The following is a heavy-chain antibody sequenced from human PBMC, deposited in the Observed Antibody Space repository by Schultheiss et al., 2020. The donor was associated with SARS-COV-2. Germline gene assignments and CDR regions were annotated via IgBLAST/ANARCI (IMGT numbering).Heavy chain of an antibody. CDR3: AKPVGNYLRGWFDP. J-gene: IGHJ5*02. CDR2: ISGSGGST. Sequence: GGSLRLSCAASGFTFSSYSMNWVRQAPGKGLEWVSAISGSGGSTYYADSVKGRFTISRDNSKNTLYLQMNSLRAEDTAVYYCAKPVGNYLRGWFDPWGQGTLVTVSS. CDR1: GFTFSSYS. V-gene: IGHV3-23*01. D-gene: IGHD3-16*02.